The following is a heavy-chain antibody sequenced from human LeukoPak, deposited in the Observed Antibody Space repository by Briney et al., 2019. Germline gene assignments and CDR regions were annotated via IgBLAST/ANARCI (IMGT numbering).Heavy chain of an antibody. CDR1: GLTFNNYE. Sequence: PGGSLRLSCAASGLTFNNYELHWVRQTPGKGLEWVSYISSSGSTIYYADSVKGRFTISRDNAKNSLYLQMNSLRAEDTAVYYCARSRGYSGYDSTWGQGTLVTVSS. CDR2: ISSSGSTI. D-gene: IGHD5-12*01. J-gene: IGHJ5*02. V-gene: IGHV3-48*03. CDR3: ARSRGYSGYDST.